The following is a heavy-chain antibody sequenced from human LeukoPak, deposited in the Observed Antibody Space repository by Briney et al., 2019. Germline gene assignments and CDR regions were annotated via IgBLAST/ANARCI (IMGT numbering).Heavy chain of an antibody. CDR2: IIGSGGST. J-gene: IGHJ4*02. CDR3: AKQYYFASGSYRYFDY. CDR1: GFTFTSFA. D-gene: IGHD3-10*01. V-gene: IGHV3-23*01. Sequence: PGGSLRLSCAASGFTFTSFAMSWVRQAPGKGLEWVSSIIGSGGSTFYADSVKGRFTISRDNSKNTLYLQMNSLRAEDTAVDYCAKQYYFASGSYRYFDYWGQGTRVTGSS.